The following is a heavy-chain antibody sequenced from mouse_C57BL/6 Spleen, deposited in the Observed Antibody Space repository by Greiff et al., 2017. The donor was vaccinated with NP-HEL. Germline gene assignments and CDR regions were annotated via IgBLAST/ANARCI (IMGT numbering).Heavy chain of an antibody. D-gene: IGHD1-1*01. CDR1: GFTFSDYG. CDR2: ISSGSSTI. CDR3: AGGYYGSSYGYFDV. Sequence: EVKLVESGGGLVKPGGSLKLSCAASGFTFSDYGMHWVRQAPEKGLEWVAYISSGSSTIYYADTVKGRFTISRDNAKNTLFLQMTSLRSEDTAMYYCAGGYYGSSYGYFDVWGTGTTVTVSS. V-gene: IGHV5-17*01. J-gene: IGHJ1*03.